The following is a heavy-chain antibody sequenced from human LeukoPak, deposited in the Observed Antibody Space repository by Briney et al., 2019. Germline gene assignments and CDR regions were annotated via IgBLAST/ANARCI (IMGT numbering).Heavy chain of an antibody. J-gene: IGHJ4*02. Sequence: SETLSRTCTVSGGSINSYYWSWLRQPAGKGLEWIGRIYSSGSTNYNPSLKSRVSMSVDTSKNQFSLKLTSVTAADTAVYYCARGGKATVVTMWGQGILVTVSS. D-gene: IGHD4-23*01. CDR2: IYSSGST. V-gene: IGHV4-4*07. CDR1: GGSINSYY. CDR3: ARGGKATVVTM.